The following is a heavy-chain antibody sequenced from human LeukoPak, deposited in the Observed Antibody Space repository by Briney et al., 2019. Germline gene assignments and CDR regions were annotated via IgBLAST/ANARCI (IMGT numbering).Heavy chain of an antibody. CDR2: IKQDGSAK. J-gene: IGHJ4*02. V-gene: IGHV3-7*01. Sequence: GGSLRLPCAASGFTFSSYWMNWVRQAPGKGLEWVANIKQDGSAKYYVDSVKGRFTISRDNAKNSLYLQMNSLRAEDTAVYYCAGDPYISWEYYFDYWGQGTLVTVSS. CDR1: GFTFSSYW. D-gene: IGHD1-26*01. CDR3: AGDPYISWEYYFDY.